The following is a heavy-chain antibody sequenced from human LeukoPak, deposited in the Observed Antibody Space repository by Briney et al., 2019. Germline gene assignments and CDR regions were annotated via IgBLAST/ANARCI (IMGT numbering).Heavy chain of an antibody. J-gene: IGHJ3*02. Sequence: SETLSLTCAVYGGSFSDYYWSWIRQPPGKGLEWIGEINHSGGTNYNPSLKSRVTISVDKSKNQFSLKLSSVTAADTAVYYCARRGTYYYDSSGYYLNAFDIWGQGTMVTVSS. CDR2: INHSGGT. CDR1: GGSFSDYY. V-gene: IGHV4-34*01. CDR3: ARRGTYYYDSSGYYLNAFDI. D-gene: IGHD3-22*01.